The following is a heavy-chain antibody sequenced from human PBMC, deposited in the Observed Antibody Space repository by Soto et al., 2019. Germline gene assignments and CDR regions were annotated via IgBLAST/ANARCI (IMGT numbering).Heavy chain of an antibody. Sequence: GGSLRLSCAASGFTFSSYGMHWVRQARGKGLEWVAVIWYDGSNKYYADSVKGRFTISRDNSKNTLYLQMNSLRAEDTAVYYCARDAGYYDSSGYLGFDYWGQGTLVTVSS. D-gene: IGHD3-22*01. V-gene: IGHV3-33*01. CDR3: ARDAGYYDSSGYLGFDY. J-gene: IGHJ4*02. CDR2: IWYDGSNK. CDR1: GFTFSSYG.